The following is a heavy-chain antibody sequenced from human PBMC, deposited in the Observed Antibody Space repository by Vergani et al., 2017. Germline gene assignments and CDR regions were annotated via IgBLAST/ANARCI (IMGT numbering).Heavy chain of an antibody. CDR1: GGSISSSYY. J-gene: IGHJ6*03. CDR3: ARDSLAEWGAARTYYYYYYMDV. V-gene: IGHV3-11*01. D-gene: IGHD3-16*01. CDR2: ISSSGSTI. Sequence: QLQLQESGPGLVKPSETLSLTCTVSGGSISSSYYWGWIRQPPGKGLEWVSYISSSGSTIYYADSVKGRFTISRDNAKNSLYLQMNSLRADDTAVYYCARDSLAEWGAARTYYYYYYMDVWGKGTTVTVSS.